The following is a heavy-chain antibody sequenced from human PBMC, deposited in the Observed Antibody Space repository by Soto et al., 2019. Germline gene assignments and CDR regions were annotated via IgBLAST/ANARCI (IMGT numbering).Heavy chain of an antibody. Sequence: SETLSLTCSVSGGSVYDFYWNWLRQTPGKGLEWIGHIYNNGRTNYNPSLKNRVTISIDTSKNHFSLHLSSVTTADTAMYFCARVYSSSCLDYWGQGPLVTVSS. V-gene: IGHV4-59*02. CDR2: IYNNGRT. J-gene: IGHJ4*02. CDR1: GGSVYDFY. D-gene: IGHD6-13*01. CDR3: ARVYSSSCLDY.